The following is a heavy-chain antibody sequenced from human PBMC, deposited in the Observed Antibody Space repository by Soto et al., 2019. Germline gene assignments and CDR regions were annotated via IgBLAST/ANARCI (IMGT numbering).Heavy chain of an antibody. V-gene: IGHV4-61*01. Sequence: SETLSLTCTVSGGSVSSGSYYWSWIRQPPGKGLEWIGYIYYSGSTNYNPSLKSRVTISVDTSKNQFSLKLSSVTAADTAVYYCARSTYQLLDYYYYGMDVWGQGTTVTVSS. J-gene: IGHJ6*02. CDR3: ARSTYQLLDYYYYGMDV. D-gene: IGHD2-2*01. CDR2: IYYSGST. CDR1: GGSVSSGSYY.